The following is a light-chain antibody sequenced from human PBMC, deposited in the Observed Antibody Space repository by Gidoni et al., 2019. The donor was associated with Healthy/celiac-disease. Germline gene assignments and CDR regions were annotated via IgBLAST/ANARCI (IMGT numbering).Light chain of an antibody. V-gene: IGLV2-8*01. CDR1: SNDVGGYNY. CDR3: SSFAGSNKFAM. CDR2: EVS. Sequence: QSPPTQTPSASGSPGQSVTISCTGTSNDVGGYNYVSWYQQHPGKAPNLMIYEVSKRTSGGPERFSGSKSGNTASLIVAGLQPEDEADYYCSSFAGSNKFAMLGGGTKLTVL. J-gene: IGLJ2*01.